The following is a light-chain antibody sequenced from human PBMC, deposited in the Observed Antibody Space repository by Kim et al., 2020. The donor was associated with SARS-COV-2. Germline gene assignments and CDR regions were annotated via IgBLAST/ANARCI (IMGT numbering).Light chain of an antibody. V-gene: IGLV2-11*01. CDR1: STDVGVYNY. J-gene: IGLJ2*01. CDR2: DVN. CDR3: CSYAGSFSLV. Sequence: QSALTQPPSVSGSPGQSVTISCTGTSTDVGVYNYVSWYQRHPDKAPQLIIYDVNKRPSGVPDRFSGSKSGNTASLTISGLQSEDEADYYCCSYAGSFSLVFGGGTQLTVL.